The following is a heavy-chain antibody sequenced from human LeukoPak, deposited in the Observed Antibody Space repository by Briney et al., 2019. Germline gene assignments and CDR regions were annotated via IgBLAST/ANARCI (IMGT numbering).Heavy chain of an antibody. CDR2: INPHSGGT. Sequence: ASVRVSCKASGYSFTGYYMHWVRQAPGRGPEWMGWINPHSGGTDYAQKFQGRVTMTRDTSVSTAYMELSRLKSDDTAVYYCATSGPDFIPVSPLLDFWGQGTLVTVSS. J-gene: IGHJ4*02. V-gene: IGHV1-2*02. D-gene: IGHD3-16*01. CDR3: ATSGPDFIPVSPLLDF. CDR1: GYSFTGYY.